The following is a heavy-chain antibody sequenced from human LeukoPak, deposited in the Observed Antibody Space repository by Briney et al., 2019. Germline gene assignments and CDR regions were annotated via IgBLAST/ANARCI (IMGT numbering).Heavy chain of an antibody. CDR1: GFTFSSYA. Sequence: GGSLRLSCAAAGFTFSSYAMSWVRQAPGKGLEWVSAISGSGGSTYYADSVKGRFTISRDNSKNTLYLQMNSLRAEDTAVYYCAKDRWYSSSWYDYWGQGTLLTVSS. J-gene: IGHJ4*02. CDR3: AKDRWYSSSWYDY. D-gene: IGHD6-13*01. V-gene: IGHV3-23*01. CDR2: ISGSGGST.